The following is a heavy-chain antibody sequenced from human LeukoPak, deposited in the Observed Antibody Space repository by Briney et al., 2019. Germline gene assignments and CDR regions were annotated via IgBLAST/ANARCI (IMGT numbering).Heavy chain of an antibody. CDR3: ATSRSWSKSHWYFDL. CDR2: ISGSGGST. Sequence: GGSLRLSCAASGFTFSSYGMSWVRQAPGKGLEWVSGISGSGGSTYYADFVKGRFTIARANYKHTPYLQMNGLTAESTGLYVCATSRSWSKSHWYFDLWGRGTLVTVTS. J-gene: IGHJ2*01. CDR1: GFTFSSYG. V-gene: IGHV3-23*01. D-gene: IGHD6-13*01.